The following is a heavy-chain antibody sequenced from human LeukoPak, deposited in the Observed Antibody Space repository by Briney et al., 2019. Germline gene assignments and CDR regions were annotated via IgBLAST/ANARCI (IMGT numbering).Heavy chain of an antibody. CDR1: GFTFSSYS. V-gene: IGHV3-21*01. Sequence: GGSLRLSCAASGFTFSSYSMNWVRQAPGKGLEWVSSISISSSYIYYADSVKGRFTISRDNANNSLYLQMNSLRAGDTAVYYCAMRRHCGGDCYGFDYWGQGTLVTVSS. CDR2: ISISSSYI. J-gene: IGHJ4*02. D-gene: IGHD2-21*01. CDR3: AMRRHCGGDCYGFDY.